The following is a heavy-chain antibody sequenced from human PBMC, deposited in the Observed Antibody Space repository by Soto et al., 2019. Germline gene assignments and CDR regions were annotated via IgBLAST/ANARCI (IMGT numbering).Heavy chain of an antibody. CDR2: VYTSDYT. D-gene: IGHD3-3*01. CDR1: GASIRSYY. Sequence: SETLSLTCSVSGASIRSYYWHWIRQPPGKGLEWIGYVYTSDYTRYSSSLKSRVTISVDTSKSQFYLRLNSVTAADTAVYYCARGESDVTIFGVVMVWFDPWGQGTLVTVSS. J-gene: IGHJ5*02. CDR3: ARGESDVTIFGVVMVWFDP. V-gene: IGHV4-4*08.